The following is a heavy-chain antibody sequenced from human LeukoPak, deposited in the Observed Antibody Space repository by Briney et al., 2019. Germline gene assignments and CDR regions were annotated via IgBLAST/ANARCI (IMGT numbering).Heavy chain of an antibody. V-gene: IGHV3-30-3*01. CDR3: ARGLGSSDDWFDP. J-gene: IGHJ5*02. Sequence: PGGSLRLSCAASGFTFSSYAMHWVRQAPGKGLEWVAVISYDGSNKCYADSVKGRFTISRDNSKNTLYLQMNSLRAEDTAVYYCARGLGSSDDWFDPWGQGTLVTVSS. CDR2: ISYDGSNK. D-gene: IGHD6-6*01. CDR1: GFTFSSYA.